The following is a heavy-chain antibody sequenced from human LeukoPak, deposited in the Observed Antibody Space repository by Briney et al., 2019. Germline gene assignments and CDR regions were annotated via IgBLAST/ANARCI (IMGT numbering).Heavy chain of an antibody. CDR2: INPNTGGT. CDR1: GYTFIGYY. V-gene: IGHV1-2*04. Sequence: ASVKVSCKASGYTFIGYYMHWVRQAPGQGLEWMGWINPNTGGTNYAQKFQGWVTMTRDTSISTAYMELSRLRSDGTAVYYCARGRATVTTLSGMDVWGQGNPGHRLL. J-gene: IGHJ6*02. D-gene: IGHD4-17*01. CDR3: ARGRATVTTLSGMDV.